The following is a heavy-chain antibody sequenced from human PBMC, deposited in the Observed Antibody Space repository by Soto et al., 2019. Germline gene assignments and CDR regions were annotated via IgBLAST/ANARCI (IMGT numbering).Heavy chain of an antibody. J-gene: IGHJ6*02. CDR1: GFTFSNAW. CDR2: IRSKTDGGTT. Sequence: GGSLRLSCAASGFTFSNAWMNWVRQAPGKGLEWVGRIRSKTDGGTTDYAAPVKGRFTISRDDSKNTLYLQMNSLKTEDTAVYYCTSPLSPNFGYDGDYYYYYYGMDVWGQGTTVTVSS. D-gene: IGHD5-12*01. V-gene: IGHV3-15*07. CDR3: TSPLSPNFGYDGDYYYYYYGMDV.